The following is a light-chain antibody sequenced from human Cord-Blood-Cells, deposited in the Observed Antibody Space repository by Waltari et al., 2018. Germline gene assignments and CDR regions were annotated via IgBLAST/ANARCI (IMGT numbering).Light chain of an antibody. V-gene: IGLV2-14*01. Sequence: QSALTQPASVSGSPGQSITISCTGTSSDVGGYTYVSWYQPHPGKAPKLMIYEVSKRPSGVSNRFSGSKSGNTASLTISGLQAEDEADYYCSSYTSSSTYVFGTGTKVTVL. CDR3: SSYTSSSTYV. J-gene: IGLJ1*01. CDR1: SSDVGGYTY. CDR2: EVS.